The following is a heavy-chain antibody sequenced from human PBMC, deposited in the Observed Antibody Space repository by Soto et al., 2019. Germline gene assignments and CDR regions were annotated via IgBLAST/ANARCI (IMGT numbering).Heavy chain of an antibody. CDR3: ARNSSPGGMDV. D-gene: IGHD6-13*01. V-gene: IGHV3-53*01. CDR2: ISSGDDT. Sequence: RRLSCAASGFIVSNNYMSWVRQAPGKGLEWVAVISSGDDTYYADFMKGRFTISRDNSKNEVYLQMDNLRAEDTAVYYCARNSSPGGMDVWGQGTTVTVS. CDR1: GFIVSNNY. J-gene: IGHJ6*02.